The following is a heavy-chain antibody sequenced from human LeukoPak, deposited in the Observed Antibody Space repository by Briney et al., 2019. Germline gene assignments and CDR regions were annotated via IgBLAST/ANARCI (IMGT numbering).Heavy chain of an antibody. CDR2: ISGSGGST. Sequence: GGSLRLSCAASGFTFSSYAMSWVRQTPGKGLEWVSAISGSGGSTYYADSVKGRFTISRDNSKNTLYLQMNSLRAEDTAVYYCAKPGRWIKAFDYWGQGTLVTVSS. D-gene: IGHD2-2*03. V-gene: IGHV3-23*01. CDR1: GFTFSSYA. CDR3: AKPGRWIKAFDY. J-gene: IGHJ4*02.